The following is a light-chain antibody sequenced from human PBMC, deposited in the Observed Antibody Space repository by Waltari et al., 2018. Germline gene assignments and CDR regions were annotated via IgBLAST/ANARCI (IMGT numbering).Light chain of an antibody. Sequence: QSALTQPPSASGSSGQSVTISCTGTSSDVGGFDYVSWYQQHPGKVPRRMIYEVSKRPSGVPDRFSGAKSGNTASLTVSGLQVEDEADYYCSSFAGSSQMLFGGGTKLTVL. CDR3: SSFAGSSQML. CDR1: SSDVGGFDY. CDR2: EVS. V-gene: IGLV2-8*01. J-gene: IGLJ2*01.